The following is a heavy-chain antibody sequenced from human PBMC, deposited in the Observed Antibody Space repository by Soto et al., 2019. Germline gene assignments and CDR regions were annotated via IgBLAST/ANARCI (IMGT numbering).Heavy chain of an antibody. CDR1: GYTFTSYG. Sequence: QVQLVQYGAEVKKPGASVKVSCKASGYTFTSYGISWVRQAPGQGLEWMGWISAYNGNTNYAQKLQGRVTMTTDTSKSTAYMELRSLRSDDTAVYYCAGEGYCSGGSCPPDAFDIWGQGTMVTVSS. CDR2: ISAYNGNT. J-gene: IGHJ3*02. D-gene: IGHD2-15*01. CDR3: AGEGYCSGGSCPPDAFDI. V-gene: IGHV1-18*01.